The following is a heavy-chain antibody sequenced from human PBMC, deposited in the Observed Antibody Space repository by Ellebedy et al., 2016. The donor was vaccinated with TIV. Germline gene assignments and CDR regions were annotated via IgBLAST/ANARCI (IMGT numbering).Heavy chain of an antibody. CDR3: ARDFLRAPDGSGTYNNWLDP. Sequence: ASVKVSCXASGGTFSNYAISWVRQAPGQGLEWMGAIIPIVGTANYARKFQDRVTIIADESTRTAYMELSSLRSEDTAVYYCARDFLRAPDGSGTYNNWLDPWGQGTLVTVSS. V-gene: IGHV1-69*13. CDR2: IIPIVGTA. J-gene: IGHJ5*02. CDR1: GGTFSNYA. D-gene: IGHD3-10*01.